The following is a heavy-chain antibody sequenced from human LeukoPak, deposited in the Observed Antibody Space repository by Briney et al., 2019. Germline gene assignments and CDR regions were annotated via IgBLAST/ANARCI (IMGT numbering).Heavy chain of an antibody. CDR3: ARRAGAYSHPYDY. CDR1: GFTVTSNS. J-gene: IGHJ4*02. V-gene: IGHV3-53*01. D-gene: IGHD4/OR15-4a*01. CDR2: IYSGST. Sequence: RGSLRLSCTVSGFTVTSNSMSWVRQAPGKGLEWVSFIYSGSTHYSDSVKGRFTISRDNSNNTLYLQMNSLRAEDTAVYYCARRAGAYSHPYDYWGQGALVTVSS.